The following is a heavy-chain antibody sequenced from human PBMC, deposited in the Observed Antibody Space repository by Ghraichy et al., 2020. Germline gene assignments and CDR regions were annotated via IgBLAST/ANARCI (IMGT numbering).Heavy chain of an antibody. Sequence: SGPTLVKPTETLTLTCTVSGFSLSNSKVGVSWIRQPPGKALEWLAHIFSNDEKSYSTSLKTRLTISKDTPKSQVVLTMTNMDPVDTGTYFCARSYFTTVINAGRANFDFWGQGTLVTVSS. CDR3: ARSYFTTVINAGRANFDF. CDR2: IFSNDEK. V-gene: IGHV2-26*01. D-gene: IGHD4-23*01. CDR1: GFSLSNSKVG. J-gene: IGHJ4*02.